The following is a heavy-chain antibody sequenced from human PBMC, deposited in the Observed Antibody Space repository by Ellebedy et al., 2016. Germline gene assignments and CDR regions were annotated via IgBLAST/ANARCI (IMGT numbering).Heavy chain of an antibody. V-gene: IGHV1-18*01. J-gene: IGHJ4*02. CDR2: ISAGNGNT. CDR3: AKFPDFWSGQFDS. CDR1: GYTFTSNG. D-gene: IGHD3-3*01. Sequence: ASVKVSXKASGYTFTSNGISWVRQAPGQGLEWMGWISAGNGNTNYAEKLQGRVTMTTDTSTSTAYMELRSLRSDDTAVYYCAKFPDFWSGQFDSWGQGTLVTVSS.